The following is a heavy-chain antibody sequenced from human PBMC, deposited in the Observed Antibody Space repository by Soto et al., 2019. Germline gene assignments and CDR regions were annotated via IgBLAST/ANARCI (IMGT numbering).Heavy chain of an antibody. V-gene: IGHV1-69*10. J-gene: IGHJ6*02. CDR1: GGTFSSYA. D-gene: IGHD6-6*01. CDR2: IIPILGIA. CDR3: ARAASSSYYYYYGMDV. Sequence: SVKVSCKASGGTFSSYAISWVRQAPGQGLEWMGGIIPILGIANYAQKFQGRVTITADKSTSTAYMELSSLRSEDTAVYYCARAASSSYYYYYGMDVWGQGTTVTVSS.